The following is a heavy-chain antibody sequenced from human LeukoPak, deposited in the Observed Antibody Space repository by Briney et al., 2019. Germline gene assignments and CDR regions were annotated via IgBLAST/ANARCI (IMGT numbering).Heavy chain of an antibody. Sequence: PGGSLRLSCAASGFTFSSYAMSWVRQAPGKGLEWVSAIRGSGGSTYYADSVKGRFTISRDNSKNTLYLQMNSLRAEDTAVYYCAKYRLTMVRGVMFAFDIWGQGTMVTVSS. D-gene: IGHD3-10*01. CDR2: IRGSGGST. CDR3: AKYRLTMVRGVMFAFDI. CDR1: GFTFSSYA. J-gene: IGHJ3*02. V-gene: IGHV3-23*01.